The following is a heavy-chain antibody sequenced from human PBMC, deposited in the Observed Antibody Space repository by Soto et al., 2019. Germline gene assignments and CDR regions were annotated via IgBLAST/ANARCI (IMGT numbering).Heavy chain of an antibody. Sequence: QVQLQESGPGLVKPSETLSLTCTVSGGSISSYYWSWIRQPPGKGLEWIGYIYYSGSTNYNPSLKSRVTISVDTSKNQFSLKLSSVTAADTAVYYCASHLGYCSGGSCYSEFHYWGQGTLVTVSS. CDR1: GGSISSYY. J-gene: IGHJ4*02. CDR3: ASHLGYCSGGSCYSEFHY. CDR2: IYYSGST. V-gene: IGHV4-59*08. D-gene: IGHD2-15*01.